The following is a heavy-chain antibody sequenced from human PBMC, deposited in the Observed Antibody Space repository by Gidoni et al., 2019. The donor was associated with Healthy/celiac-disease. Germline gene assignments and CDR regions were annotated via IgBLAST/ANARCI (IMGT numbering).Heavy chain of an antibody. CDR3: ITDDIGEYYDFWSGYQYFDY. CDR2: IKSKTDGGTT. CDR1: GFTFSNAW. J-gene: IGHJ4*02. D-gene: IGHD3-3*01. Sequence: EVQLVESGGGLVKPGGSLRLSCAASGFTFSNAWMSWVRQAPGKGLEWVGRIKSKTDGGTTDYAAPVKGRFTISRDDSKNTLYLQMNSLKTEDTAVYYCITDDIGEYYDFWSGYQYFDYWGQGTLVTVSS. V-gene: IGHV3-15*01.